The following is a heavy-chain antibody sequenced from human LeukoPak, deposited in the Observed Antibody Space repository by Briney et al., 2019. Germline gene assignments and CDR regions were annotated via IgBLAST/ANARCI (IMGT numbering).Heavy chain of an antibody. CDR2: FSISSTI. J-gene: IGHJ4*02. CDR3: ARGAGPYGDYRDY. V-gene: IGHV3-48*01. D-gene: IGHD4-17*01. Sequence: GGSLRLSCAASGFTISSYSMNWVRQAPGKGLEWFSMFSISSTIYYADSVKGRFTISRDNAENSLYLQMNGLRAEDTAVYYCARGAGPYGDYRDYWGQGTLVTVSS. CDR1: GFTISSYS.